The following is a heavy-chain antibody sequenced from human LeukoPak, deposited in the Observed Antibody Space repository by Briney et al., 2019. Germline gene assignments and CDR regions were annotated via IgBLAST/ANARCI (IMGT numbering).Heavy chain of an antibody. CDR1: GFTFSDYY. CDR2: ISSSGSTI. J-gene: IGHJ4*02. Sequence: GGSLRLSCAASGFTFSDYYMSWIRQAPGRGLEWVSYISSSGSTIYYADSVKGRFTISRDNAKNSLYLQMSSLRAEDTAVYYCAREGGAIGSGWVAFDYWGQGTLVTVSS. V-gene: IGHV3-11*01. CDR3: AREGGAIGSGWVAFDY. D-gene: IGHD6-19*01.